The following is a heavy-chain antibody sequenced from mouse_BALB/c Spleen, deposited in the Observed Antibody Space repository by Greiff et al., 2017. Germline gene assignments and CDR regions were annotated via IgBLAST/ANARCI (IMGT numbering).Heavy chain of an antibody. D-gene: IGHD2-14*01. V-gene: IGHV14-1*02. CDR1: GYSFTSYW. J-gene: IGHJ4*01. CDR2: IDPANGNT. Sequence: EVQLQQPGAELVRPGASVKLSCKASGYSFTSYWMNWVKQRPEQGLEWIGRIDPANGNTKYDPKFQGKATITADTSSNTAYLQLSSLTSEDTAVYYCARRAYYRYDDAMDYWGQGTSVTVSS. CDR3: ARRAYYRYDDAMDY.